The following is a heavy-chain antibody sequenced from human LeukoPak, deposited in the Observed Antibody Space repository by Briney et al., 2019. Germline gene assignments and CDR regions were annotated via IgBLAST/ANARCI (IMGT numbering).Heavy chain of an antibody. Sequence: GGAPRLSRAASGFTLSSYWMSWVPQAPGKGLEWVANIKEGGSETYYVDSVKGRFTISRDNAKTSLYLQMNSLRAEDTAVYYCARAQWKPAKYYFDYWGQGTLVTVSS. CDR1: GFTLSSYW. D-gene: IGHD1-26*01. CDR3: ARAQWKPAKYYFDY. V-gene: IGHV3-7*02. CDR2: IKEGGSET. J-gene: IGHJ4*02.